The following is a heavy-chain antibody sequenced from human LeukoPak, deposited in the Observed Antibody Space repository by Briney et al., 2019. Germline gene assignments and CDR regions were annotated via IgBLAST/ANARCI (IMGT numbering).Heavy chain of an antibody. CDR2: ISGSGGST. D-gene: IGHD2-2*02. Sequence: PGGSLRLSCAASGFTFSSYAMSWVRQAPGKGLEWVSAISGSGGSTYYADSVKGRFTISRDNSKNTLYLQMNSLRAEDTAVYYCAKALLYCSRTSCHTYYYYGMDVWGQGTTVTVSS. CDR3: AKALLYCSRTSCHTYYYYGMDV. CDR1: GFTFSSYA. J-gene: IGHJ6*02. V-gene: IGHV3-23*01.